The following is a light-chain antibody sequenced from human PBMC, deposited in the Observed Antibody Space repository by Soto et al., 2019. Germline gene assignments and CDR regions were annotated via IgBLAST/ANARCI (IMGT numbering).Light chain of an antibody. CDR2: AAS. CDR1: QSVSSSY. CDR3: QQYGSSPEWT. J-gene: IGKJ1*01. V-gene: IGKV3-20*01. Sequence: RVMTQSPVTLSVSPGERVTLSCRASQSVSSSYLAWYPQKPGQAPRLLIYAASSRATGIPDRFSGSGSGTDFTLTISRLEPEDFAVYYCQQYGSSPEWTFGQGTKVDIK.